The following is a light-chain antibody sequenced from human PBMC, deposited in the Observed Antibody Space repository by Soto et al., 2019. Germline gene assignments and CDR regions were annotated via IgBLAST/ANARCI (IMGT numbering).Light chain of an antibody. V-gene: IGKV3-20*01. Sequence: DIVLTQSPGTLSLSPGERATLSCRASQSVRSSYLAWYQQKPGQAPRLLIYGASNRATGIPDRFSGSGSGTDFTLTISRLEPEDFAVYYCQQYGSSGTFGQGTKVDI. J-gene: IGKJ1*01. CDR1: QSVRSSY. CDR3: QQYGSSGT. CDR2: GAS.